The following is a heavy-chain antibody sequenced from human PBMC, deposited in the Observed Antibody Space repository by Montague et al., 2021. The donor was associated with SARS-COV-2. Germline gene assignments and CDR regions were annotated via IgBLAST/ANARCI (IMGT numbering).Heavy chain of an antibody. V-gene: IGHV4-4*07. CDR3: AIGGDSAKCGI. CDR2: IHPYGDI. J-gene: IGHJ3*02. D-gene: IGHD2-21*01. CDR1: GDSVTERY. Sequence: SETLSLTCTVSGDSVTERYLNWVRQAAGKGLEWIGFIHPYGDIHYNASLKSRVILSRDASKNQFSLTLTSVTAADTAVYYRAIGGDSAKCGIWGRGTLVTVSS.